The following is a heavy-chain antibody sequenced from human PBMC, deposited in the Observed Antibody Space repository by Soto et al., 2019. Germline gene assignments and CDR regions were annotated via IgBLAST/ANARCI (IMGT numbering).Heavy chain of an antibody. D-gene: IGHD6-13*01. Sequence: QVQLVQSGAEVKKPGSSVKVSCKDSGGTFSSYAISWVRQAPGQGLEWMGGIIPIFGTANYAQKFQGRVTITADESTSTAYMELSILRSEDTAVYYCARGRVAAAGRRYFDLWGRGTLVTVSS. J-gene: IGHJ2*01. CDR3: ARGRVAAAGRRYFDL. V-gene: IGHV1-69*01. CDR2: IIPIFGTA. CDR1: GGTFSSYA.